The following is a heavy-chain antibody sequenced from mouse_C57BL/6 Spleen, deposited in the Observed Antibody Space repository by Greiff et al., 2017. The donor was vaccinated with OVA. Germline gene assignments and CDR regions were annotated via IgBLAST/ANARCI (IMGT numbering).Heavy chain of an antibody. Sequence: EVQLQESGAELVKPGASVKLSCTASGFHITDYYMHWVKQRTEQGLEWIGRIDPEDGETKYAPKFKGKATITADTSSNTDYLQLSSLTSKDTAVDYYARNYYGSSYYFDYWGQGTTLTVSS. CDR2: IDPEDGET. J-gene: IGHJ2*01. D-gene: IGHD1-1*01. V-gene: IGHV14-2*01. CDR3: ARNYYGSSYYFDY. CDR1: GFHITDYY.